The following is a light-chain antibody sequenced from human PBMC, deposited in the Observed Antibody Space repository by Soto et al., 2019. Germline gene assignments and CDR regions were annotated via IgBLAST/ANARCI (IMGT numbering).Light chain of an antibody. V-gene: IGKV3-20*01. CDR3: QQYGSSQWT. Sequence: EIVLTQSPGTLSLSPGDRATLSCRASQSVSSSYLAWYQQKPGQAPGPLIYGASSRATGIPDRFSGSGSGTDFTLTISRLEPEDFAVYYCQQYGSSQWTFGQGTKVDI. J-gene: IGKJ1*01. CDR1: QSVSSSY. CDR2: GAS.